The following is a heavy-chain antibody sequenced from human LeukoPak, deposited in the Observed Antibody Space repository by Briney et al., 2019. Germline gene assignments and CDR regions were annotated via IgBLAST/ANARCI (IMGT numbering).Heavy chain of an antibody. V-gene: IGHV4-34*01. Sequence: SDTLSLTCAAYGGFFTDHYWRCLRHPPGKGLEEIGRNHHSARCSYNPSLKSRVPIAADTSKKQLSLNLTSVTAADTAVFYCARGAVRVDGLTGDSYYYGFDVWGQGTTVTVSS. J-gene: IGHJ6*02. CDR1: GGFFTDHY. CDR3: ARGAVRVDGLTGDSYYYGFDV. D-gene: IGHD3-9*01. CDR2: NHHSARC.